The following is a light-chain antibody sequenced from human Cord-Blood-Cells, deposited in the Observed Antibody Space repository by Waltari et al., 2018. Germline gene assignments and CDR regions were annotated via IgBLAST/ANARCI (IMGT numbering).Light chain of an antibody. CDR1: SSDVGGYNY. V-gene: IGLV2-14*01. CDR3: SSYTSSSTLGV. CDR2: DVS. Sequence: QSALTQPASVSGSPGQSITISCTGTSSDVGGYNYVSWYQQHPGKAPKLMIYDVSNRPSGVSNRFSGSKSVNMASLTISGLQAEDEADYYCSSYTSSSTLGVFGGGTKLTVL. J-gene: IGLJ2*01.